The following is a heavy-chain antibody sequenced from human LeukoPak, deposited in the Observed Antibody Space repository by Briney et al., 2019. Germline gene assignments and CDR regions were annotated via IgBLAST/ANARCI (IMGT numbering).Heavy chain of an antibody. Sequence: GGSLRLSCAASGFTFDDYAMHWVRQAPGKGLEWVSGISWNSGSIGYADSVKGRFTISRDNAKNSLYLQMNSLRAEDTAVYYCARGIDRGNNDAFDIWGQGTMVTVSS. CDR3: ARGIDRGNNDAFDI. J-gene: IGHJ3*02. V-gene: IGHV3-9*01. D-gene: IGHD3-10*01. CDR1: GFTFDDYA. CDR2: ISWNSGSI.